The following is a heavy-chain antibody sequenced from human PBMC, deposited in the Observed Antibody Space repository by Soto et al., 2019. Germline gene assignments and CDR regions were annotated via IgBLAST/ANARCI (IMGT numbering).Heavy chain of an antibody. V-gene: IGHV3-30-3*01. Sequence: VQLLESGGGLVQPGGSLRLSCADSGFTFSSYAMSWVLQAPGKGLEWVAVISYDGSNKYYADSVKGRFTISRDNSKNPLYLQMNSLRAEDTAVYYCARDLQYNWNDGALPGYGMDVWGQGTTVTVSS. D-gene: IGHD1-1*01. J-gene: IGHJ6*02. CDR1: GFTFSSYA. CDR3: ARDLQYNWNDGALPGYGMDV. CDR2: ISYDGSNK.